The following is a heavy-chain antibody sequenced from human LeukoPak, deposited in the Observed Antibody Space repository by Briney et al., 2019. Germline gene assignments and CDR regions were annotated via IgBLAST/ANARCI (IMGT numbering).Heavy chain of an antibody. V-gene: IGHV3-48*03. D-gene: IGHD3-9*01. CDR2: ISSSGSTI. CDR3: ARSLTVRYFDWLSDGMDV. J-gene: IGHJ6*02. CDR1: GFTFSSYE. Sequence: GGSLRLSRAASGFTFSSYEMNWVRQAPGKGLEWVSYISSSGSTIYYADSVKGRFTISRDNAKNSLYLQMNSLRAEDTAVYYCARSLTVRYFDWLSDGMDVWGQGTTVTVSS.